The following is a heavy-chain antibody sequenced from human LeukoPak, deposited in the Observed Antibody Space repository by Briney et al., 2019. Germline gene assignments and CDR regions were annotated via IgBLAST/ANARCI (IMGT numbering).Heavy chain of an antibody. CDR2: IYYSGST. Sequence: SETLSLTCTVSGGSISSSSYYWGWIRQPPGKGLEWIGSIYYSGSTYYNPSLKSRVTISVDTSKNQFSLKLSSVTAADTAVYYCARARRITMIVVVFWFDPWGQGTLVTVSS. J-gene: IGHJ5*02. V-gene: IGHV4-39*01. D-gene: IGHD3-22*01. CDR3: ARARRITMIVVVFWFDP. CDR1: GGSISSSSYY.